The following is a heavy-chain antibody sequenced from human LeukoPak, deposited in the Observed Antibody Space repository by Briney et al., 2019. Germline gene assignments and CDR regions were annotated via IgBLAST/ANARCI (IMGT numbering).Heavy chain of an antibody. J-gene: IGHJ4*02. Sequence: GESLKISCKGSGYSFTSYWIGWVRQMPGKGLEWMGIIYPGDSDTRYSPSFQGQVTISADKSISTAYMELSRLRSDDTAVYYCARERAVAWDYGSPAFDYWGQGTLVTVSS. D-gene: IGHD6-19*01. CDR2: IYPGDSDT. V-gene: IGHV5-51*01. CDR3: ARERAVAWDYGSPAFDY. CDR1: GYSFTSYW.